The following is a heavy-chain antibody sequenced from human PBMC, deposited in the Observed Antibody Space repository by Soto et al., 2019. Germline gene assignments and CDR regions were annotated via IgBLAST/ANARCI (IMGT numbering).Heavy chain of an antibody. D-gene: IGHD5-12*01. CDR2: INPNSGGT. CDR3: ARGFQPTNAIYH. J-gene: IGHJ4*02. Sequence: ASVKVSCKASGYTFTSYDINWVRQATGQGLEWMGWINPNSGGTNYAQKFQGRVTMTRDTSISTAYMELSRLRSDDTAVYYCARGFQPTNAIYHWGQGTLVTVSS. V-gene: IGHV1-2*02. CDR1: GYTFTSYD.